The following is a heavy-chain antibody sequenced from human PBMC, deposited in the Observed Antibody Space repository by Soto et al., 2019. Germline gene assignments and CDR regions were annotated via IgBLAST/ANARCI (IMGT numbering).Heavy chain of an antibody. D-gene: IGHD5-18*01. J-gene: IGHJ4*02. Sequence: QVQLVESGGGVVQPGRSLRLSCAASGFTFSSYGMHWVRQAPGKGLEWVAVIWYDGSNKYYADSVKGRFTISRDNSKNTLYLQMNSLRAEDTAVYYCARDRQDTAMATFDYWGQGTLVTVSS. CDR1: GFTFSSYG. CDR3: ARDRQDTAMATFDY. V-gene: IGHV3-33*01. CDR2: IWYDGSNK.